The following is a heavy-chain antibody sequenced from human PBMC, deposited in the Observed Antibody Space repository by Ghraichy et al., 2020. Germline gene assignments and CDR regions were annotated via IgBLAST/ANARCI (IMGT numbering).Heavy chain of an antibody. J-gene: IGHJ4*02. CDR3: ARGRYCSSTSCYRVKQQLFTDY. Sequence: SETLSLTCAVYGGSFSGYYWSWIRQPPGKGLEWIGEINHSGSTNYNPSLKSRVTISVDTSKNQFSLKLSSVTAADTAVYYCARGRYCSSTSCYRVKQQLFTDYWGQGTLVTVSS. D-gene: IGHD2-2*01. CDR2: INHSGST. V-gene: IGHV4-34*01. CDR1: GGSFSGYY.